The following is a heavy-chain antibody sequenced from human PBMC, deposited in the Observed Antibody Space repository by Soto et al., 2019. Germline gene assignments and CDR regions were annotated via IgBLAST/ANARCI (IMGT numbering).Heavy chain of an antibody. CDR1: GFTFSSSE. Sequence: EVQLVESGGVLVQPGGSLRLSCAVSGFTFSSSEMYWVRQAPGKGLEWISYIHPSGQPIFYADSVKGRFTISRDNANNSIFLQMNSLRAEDTAVYYCARRASRWGQGTMVTVSS. V-gene: IGHV3-48*03. CDR3: ARRASR. J-gene: IGHJ3*01. CDR2: IHPSGQPI.